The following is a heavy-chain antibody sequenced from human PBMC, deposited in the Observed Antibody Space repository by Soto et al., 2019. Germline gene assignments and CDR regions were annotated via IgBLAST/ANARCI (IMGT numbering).Heavy chain of an antibody. CDR3: ARDQEPSTLYYDYSYMDV. CDR1: GYTVTSYY. Sequence: QVQLVQSGAEVKKPGASVTVSCKASGYTVTSYYIHWVRQAPGQGLEWMGIMNPSGGSTSYAQKFQGRVTMTRDRSTSTVYMEVSGLRSEDTAVYYCARDQEPSTLYYDYSYMDVLGKGTTVTVSS. J-gene: IGHJ6*03. CDR2: MNPSGGST. V-gene: IGHV1-46*03.